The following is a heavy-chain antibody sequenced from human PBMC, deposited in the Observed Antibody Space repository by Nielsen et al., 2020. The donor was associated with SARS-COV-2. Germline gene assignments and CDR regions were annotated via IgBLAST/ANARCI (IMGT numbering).Heavy chain of an antibody. D-gene: IGHD1-26*01. J-gene: IGHJ1*01. Sequence: ASVKVSCKASGYTFTSNDITWVRQAPGQGLEWMGRINPNSGGTNYAQKFQGRVTMTRDTSISTAYMELSRLRSDDTAAYYCARDEDLGGSGHLQHWGQGTLVTVSS. CDR2: INPNSGGT. CDR1: GYTFTSND. V-gene: IGHV1-2*06. CDR3: ARDEDLGGSGHLQH.